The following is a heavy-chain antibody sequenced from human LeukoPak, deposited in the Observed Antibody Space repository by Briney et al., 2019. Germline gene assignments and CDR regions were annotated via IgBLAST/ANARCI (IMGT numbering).Heavy chain of an antibody. D-gene: IGHD3-9*01. CDR1: GFTFSSYA. J-gene: IGHJ3*02. CDR2: ISGSGGST. V-gene: IGHV3-23*01. CDR3: AKAAHDILIGYSPDGFDI. Sequence: PGRSLRLSCGASGFTFSSYAMTWVRQAPGKGLEWVSTISGSGGSTFYADSVKGRFTISRDNSKNTMYVQMNSLRAEDTAVYYCAKAAHDILIGYSPDGFDIWGQGTKVTVSS.